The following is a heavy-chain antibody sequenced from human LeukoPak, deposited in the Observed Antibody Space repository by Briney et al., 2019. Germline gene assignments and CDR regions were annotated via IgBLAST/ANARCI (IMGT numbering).Heavy chain of an antibody. Sequence: GGSLRLSCAASGFTFSSYWMHWVRQAPGKGLVWVSRINSDGSNTSYADSVKGRFTISRDNAKNTLNLQMYSLRAEDTAVYYCATSSDTAMVFDYWGQGTLVTVSS. CDR3: ATSSDTAMVFDY. V-gene: IGHV3-74*01. CDR1: GFTFSSYW. D-gene: IGHD5-18*01. CDR2: INSDGSNT. J-gene: IGHJ4*02.